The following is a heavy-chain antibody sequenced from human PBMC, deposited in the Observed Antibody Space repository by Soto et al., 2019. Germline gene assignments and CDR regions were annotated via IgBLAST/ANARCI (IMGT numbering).Heavy chain of an antibody. CDR2: ISSSSSYI. CDR3: ARVHDFYYDSSGYLSND. Sequence: GGSLRLSCAASGFTFSSYSMNWVRQAPGKGLEWVSSISSSSSYIYYADSVKGRFTISRDNAKNSLYLQMNSLRAEDTAVYYCARVHDFYYDSSGYLSNDWGQGTLVTVSS. V-gene: IGHV3-21*01. CDR1: GFTFSSYS. D-gene: IGHD3-22*01. J-gene: IGHJ4*02.